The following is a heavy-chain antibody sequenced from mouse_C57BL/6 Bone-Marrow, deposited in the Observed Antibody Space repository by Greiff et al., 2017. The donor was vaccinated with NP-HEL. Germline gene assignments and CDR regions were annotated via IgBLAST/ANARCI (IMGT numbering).Heavy chain of an antibody. CDR1: GYTFTSYW. D-gene: IGHD2-4*01. CDR2: IDPSDSYT. V-gene: IGHV1-69*01. CDR3: ARSDDYDLYWYFDV. J-gene: IGHJ1*03. Sequence: QVQLQQPGAELVMPGASVKLSCKASGYTFTSYWMHWVKQRPGQGLEWIGEIDPSDSYTNYNQKFKGKSTLTVDKSSSTAYMQLSSLTSEDSAVYYCARSDDYDLYWYFDVWGTGTTVTVSS.